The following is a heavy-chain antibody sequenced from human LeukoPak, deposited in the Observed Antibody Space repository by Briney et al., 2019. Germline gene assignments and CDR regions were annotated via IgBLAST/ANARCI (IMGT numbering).Heavy chain of an antibody. D-gene: IGHD3-10*01. V-gene: IGHV4-34*01. CDR1: GGSFSGYY. J-gene: IGHJ6*02. CDR2: INHSGST. Sequence: PSETLSLTCAVYGGSFSGYYWSWIRQPPGKGLEWIGEINHSGSTNYNPSLKSRVTISVDTSKNQFSLKLSSVTAADTAVYYCARGRVPPPYGSGSYRYYYYGMDVWGQGTTVTVSS. CDR3: ARGRVPPPYGSGSYRYYYYGMDV.